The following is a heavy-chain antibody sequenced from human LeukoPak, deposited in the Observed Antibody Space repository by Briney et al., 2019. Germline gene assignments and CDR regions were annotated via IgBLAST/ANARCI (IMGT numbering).Heavy chain of an antibody. V-gene: IGHV3-11*06. CDR3: ARVIPIGVVRDGFDI. CDR2: ITSSGSDI. Sequence: LSLTCVVYGGPFGGYYWSWLRQPPGKGLEWVSYITSSGSDINYADSVKGRFTISRDNAENSLYLQMNSLRAEDTAVYYCARVIPIGVVRDGFDIWGQGTMVTVSS. J-gene: IGHJ3*02. CDR1: GGPFGGYY. D-gene: IGHD2-21*01.